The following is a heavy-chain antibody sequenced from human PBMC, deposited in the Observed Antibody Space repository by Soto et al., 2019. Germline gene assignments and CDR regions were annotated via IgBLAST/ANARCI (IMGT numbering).Heavy chain of an antibody. V-gene: IGHV3-30*18. J-gene: IGHJ4*02. D-gene: IGHD2-2*03. Sequence: QVQLVESGGGVVQPGRSLRLSCAASGFTFSSYGMHWVRQAPGKGLEWVAVISYDGSNKYYADSVKGRFTISRDNSKNTLYLQMNSLRAEDTAVYYCAKELDIVVEPAAWLDYWGQGTLVTISS. CDR3: AKELDIVVEPAAWLDY. CDR1: GFTFSSYG. CDR2: ISYDGSNK.